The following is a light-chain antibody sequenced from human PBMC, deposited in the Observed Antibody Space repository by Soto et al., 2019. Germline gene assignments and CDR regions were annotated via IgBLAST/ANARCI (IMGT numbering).Light chain of an antibody. Sequence: EIVLTQSPGTLSLSPGERATLSCRASQSISSSYLAWYQQKPGQPPRLLLYRTFSRTTGIPDRFSGSGSGTDFTLTISRLEPEDFAAYFCQQFSSSPLTFGGGTKVEI. CDR1: QSISSSY. CDR3: QQFSSSPLT. V-gene: IGKV3-20*01. J-gene: IGKJ4*01. CDR2: RTF.